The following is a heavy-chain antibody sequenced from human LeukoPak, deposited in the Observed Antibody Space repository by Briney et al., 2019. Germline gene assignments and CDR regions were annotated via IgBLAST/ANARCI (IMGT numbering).Heavy chain of an antibody. J-gene: IGHJ5*02. Sequence: SETLSLTCAVYGGSFSGYYWSWIRQPPGKGLEWIGEINHSGSTNYNPSLKSRVTISVDTSKNQFSLKLSSVTAADTAVYYCARGGVGATTRRWFDPWGQGTLVTVPS. CDR2: INHSGST. D-gene: IGHD1-26*01. V-gene: IGHV4-34*01. CDR3: ARGGVGATTRRWFDP. CDR1: GGSFSGYY.